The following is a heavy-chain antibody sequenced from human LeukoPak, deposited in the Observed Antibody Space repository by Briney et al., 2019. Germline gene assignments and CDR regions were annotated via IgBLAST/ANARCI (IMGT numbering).Heavy chain of an antibody. V-gene: IGHV3-7*01. CDR3: ARDGDYDGVYFDY. CDR1: GFTFRSYW. D-gene: IGHD4-17*01. CDR2: IKEDGSEK. Sequence: GGALRLSCAASGFTFRSYWMSWVRQAPGKGLEWVANIKEDGSEKYYVDSVKGRFTISRDNAKNSLYLQMNSLRAEDTAVYYCARDGDYDGVYFDYWGQGTLVTVSS. J-gene: IGHJ4*02.